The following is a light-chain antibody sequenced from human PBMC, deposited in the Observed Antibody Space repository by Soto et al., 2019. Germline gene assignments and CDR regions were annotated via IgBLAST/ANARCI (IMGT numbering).Light chain of an antibody. CDR2: GAS. CDR1: QSVSSS. J-gene: IGKJ2*01. CDR3: QQYNQWPYA. Sequence: EIVMTQSPATLSVSPGERATLSCRASQSVSSSLAWYQQKPGQAPRLLIYGASTRATGIPARFSGSGSGTEFTLTISSLQSEDFAVYYCQQYNQWPYAFGQGTKLEIK. V-gene: IGKV3-15*01.